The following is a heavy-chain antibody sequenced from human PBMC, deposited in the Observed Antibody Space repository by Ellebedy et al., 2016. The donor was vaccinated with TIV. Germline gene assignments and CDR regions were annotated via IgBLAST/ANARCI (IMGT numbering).Heavy chain of an antibody. CDR3: ARQNGAAAGFLDY. Sequence: SETLSLTCTVSGTSISSYYWSWFRQPPGKGLEWIGYISNSGTASYNPSLRSRVTISGDTSKNQLSLKLNSVTAADTAVYYCARQNGAAAGFLDYWGQGTPVTVSS. V-gene: IGHV4-59*08. CDR1: GTSISSYY. D-gene: IGHD6-13*01. CDR2: ISNSGTA. J-gene: IGHJ4*02.